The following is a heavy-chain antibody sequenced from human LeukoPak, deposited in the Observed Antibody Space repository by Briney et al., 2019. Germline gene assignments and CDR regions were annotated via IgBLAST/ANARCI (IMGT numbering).Heavy chain of an antibody. CDR2: ISYDGSNK. J-gene: IGHJ6*02. V-gene: IGHV3-30*04. CDR3: ARDSSYGMDV. Sequence: GGSLRLSCAASGFTFSSYAMHWVRQAPGKGPEWVAVISYDGSNKYYADSVKGRFTISRDNSKNTLYLQMNSLRAEDTAVYYCARDSSYGMDVWGQGTTVTVSS. CDR1: GFTFSSYA.